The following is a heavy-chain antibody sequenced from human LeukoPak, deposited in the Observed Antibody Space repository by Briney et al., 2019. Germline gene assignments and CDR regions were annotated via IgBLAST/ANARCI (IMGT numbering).Heavy chain of an antibody. J-gene: IGHJ4*02. CDR1: GGSISSYY. CDR2: IYYSGST. D-gene: IGHD3-22*01. CDR3: ARDFSQYYYDSSGYWDY. Sequence: SETLSLTCTVSGGSISSYYWSWIRQPPGKGLEWIGYIYYSGSTNYNPSLKSRVTISVDTSKNQFSLKLSSVTAADTAVYYRARDFSQYYYDSSGYWDYWGQGTLVTVSS. V-gene: IGHV4-59*01.